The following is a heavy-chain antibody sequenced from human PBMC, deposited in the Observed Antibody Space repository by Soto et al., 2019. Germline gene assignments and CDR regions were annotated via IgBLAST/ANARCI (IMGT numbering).Heavy chain of an antibody. V-gene: IGHV1-8*01. Sequence: ASVKVSCKTSGYTFTDYDISWVRQATGQGLEWIGWMNPNSGETGYAQKFQGRVTMTRSTSLSTAYLELSSLRSEDTAVYYCAKDPIVVVPPRLFDYWGQGTLVTVSS. CDR2: MNPNSGET. CDR1: GYTFTDYD. J-gene: IGHJ4*02. CDR3: AKDPIVVVPPRLFDY. D-gene: IGHD3-22*01.